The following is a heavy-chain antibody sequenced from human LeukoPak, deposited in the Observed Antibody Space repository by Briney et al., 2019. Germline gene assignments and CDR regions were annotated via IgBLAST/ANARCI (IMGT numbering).Heavy chain of an antibody. J-gene: IGHJ4*02. Sequence: ASVKVSCKASGYIINYYGISWVRQAPGQGLEWMGWISAYNGNTNYAQKFQDRVTMTTDTSTSTAYMELRSLSSDDTAVYYCAEVPSRWLQFGYYFDYWGQGTLVTVSS. CDR2: ISAYNGNT. CDR3: AEVPSRWLQFGYYFDY. D-gene: IGHD5-24*01. CDR1: GYIINYYG. V-gene: IGHV1-18*01.